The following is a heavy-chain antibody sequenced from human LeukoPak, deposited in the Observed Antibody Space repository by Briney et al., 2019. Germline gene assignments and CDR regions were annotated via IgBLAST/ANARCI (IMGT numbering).Heavy chain of an antibody. J-gene: IGHJ4*02. CDR2: ISGSGDRT. CDR1: GFTFSSYG. Sequence: GGSLRLSCAASGFTFSSYGMSWVRQAPGKGLEWVSAISGSGDRTYYADSVKGRFTISRDNSKNTLYLQMNSLRAEDAAVYYCAKAPVTSCRGAFCYPFDSWGQGTLVTVSS. V-gene: IGHV3-23*01. CDR3: AKAPVTSCRGAFCYPFDS. D-gene: IGHD2-15*01.